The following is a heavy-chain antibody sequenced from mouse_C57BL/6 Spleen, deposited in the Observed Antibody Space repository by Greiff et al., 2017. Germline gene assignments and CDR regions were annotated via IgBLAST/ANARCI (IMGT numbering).Heavy chain of an antibody. CDR3: ARIGGEGAWFAY. V-gene: IGHV2-2*01. CDR2: IWSGGST. D-gene: IGHD3-3*01. J-gene: IGHJ3*01. CDR1: GFSLTSYG. Sequence: QVQLKESGPGLVQPSQSLSITCTVSGFSLTSYGVHWVRQSPGKGLEWLGVIWSGGSTDYNAAFISRLGLSKDNSKSQVFFKMNRLQADDTAMYYCARIGGEGAWFAYWGQGTLVTVSA.